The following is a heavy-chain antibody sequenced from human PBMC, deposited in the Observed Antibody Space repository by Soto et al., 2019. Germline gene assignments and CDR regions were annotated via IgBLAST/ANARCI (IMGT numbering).Heavy chain of an antibody. CDR3: AGGGQLDP. CDR2: ISSSSTYI. D-gene: IGHD1-26*01. V-gene: IGHV3-21*01. J-gene: IGHJ5*02. CDR1: GFTFSSYS. Sequence: PGGSLRLSCAASGFTFSSYSMNWVRQAPGKGLEWVSSISSSSTYIYYADSVKGRFTISRDNARNSLYLHMNSLRAEDTAVYYCAGGGQLDPWGQGTLVTVSS.